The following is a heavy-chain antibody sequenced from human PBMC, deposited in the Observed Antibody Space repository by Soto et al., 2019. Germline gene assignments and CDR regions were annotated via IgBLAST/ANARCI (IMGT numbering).Heavy chain of an antibody. J-gene: IGHJ4*02. CDR2: ISAYNGNT. CDR3: ARADYYGSGSLNLFDY. V-gene: IGHV1-18*01. Sequence: ASVKVSCKASGYTFTSYGISWVRQAPGQGLEWMGWISAYNGNTNYAQKLQGRVTMTTDTSTSTAYMELRSLRSDDTAVYYCARADYYGSGSLNLFDYWGQGTLVTVSS. D-gene: IGHD3-10*01. CDR1: GYTFTSYG.